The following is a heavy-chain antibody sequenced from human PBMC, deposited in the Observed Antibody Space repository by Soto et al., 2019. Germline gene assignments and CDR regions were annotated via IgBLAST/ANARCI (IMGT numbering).Heavy chain of an antibody. CDR2: ISYDGSNK. Sequence: QVQLVESGGGVVQPGRSLRLSCAASGFTFSSYAMHWVRQAPGKGLEWVAVISYDGSNKYYADSVKGRFTISRDNSKNTLYLQMNSLRAEDTAVYYCAREPEQQLVRRAYYYGMDVW. CDR3: AREPEQQLVRRAYYYGMDV. D-gene: IGHD6-13*01. V-gene: IGHV3-30-3*01. J-gene: IGHJ6*01. CDR1: GFTFSSYA.